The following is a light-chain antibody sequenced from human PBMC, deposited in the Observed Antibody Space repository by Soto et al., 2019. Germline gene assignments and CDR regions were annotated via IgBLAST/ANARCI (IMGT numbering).Light chain of an antibody. CDR3: RSYTSRSPFVV. Sequence: QSALTQPASVSGSPGQSITISCTGTSSDVGGYNYVSWYQQHPGKAPKLMIYDVSNRPSGVSNRFSGSKSGNTASLTISGLQAEHQADYYCRSYTSRSPFVVFGGGTKLTVL. J-gene: IGLJ2*01. V-gene: IGLV2-14*01. CDR1: SSDVGGYNY. CDR2: DVS.